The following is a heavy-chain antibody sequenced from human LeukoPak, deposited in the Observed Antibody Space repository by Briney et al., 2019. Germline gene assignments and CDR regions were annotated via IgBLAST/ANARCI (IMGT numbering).Heavy chain of an antibody. CDR1: GGSVGSGGYY. V-gene: IGHV4-61*08. CDR3: ARTQSQSGSYRYYFAY. CDR2: IYYIRNT. D-gene: IGHD1-26*01. J-gene: IGHJ4*02. Sequence: SETLSLTCTVSGGSVGSGGYYWSWIRQPPGGGLEWIGDIYYIRNTSYNPSLKSRVTMSLDPSKNQFSLKLNSVTAADTAVYYCARTQSQSGSYRYYFAYWGQGTLVTVSS.